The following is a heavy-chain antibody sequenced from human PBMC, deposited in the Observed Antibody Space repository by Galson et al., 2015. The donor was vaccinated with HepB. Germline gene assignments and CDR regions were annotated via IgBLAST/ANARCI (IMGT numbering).Heavy chain of an antibody. V-gene: IGHV1-8*01. J-gene: IGHJ6*03. CDR1: GYTFTSYD. CDR3: ARGRVPPLYMDV. D-gene: IGHD1-1*01. Sequence: SVKVSCKASGYTFTSYDINWVRQATGQGLEWMGWMNPNSGNTGYAQKFQGRVTMTRNTSISTAYMELSSLRSEDTAVYYCARGRVPPLYMDVWGKGTTVTVSS. CDR2: MNPNSGNT.